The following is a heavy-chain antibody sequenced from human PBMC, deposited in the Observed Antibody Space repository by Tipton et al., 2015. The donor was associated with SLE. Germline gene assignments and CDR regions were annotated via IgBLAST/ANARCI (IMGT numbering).Heavy chain of an antibody. Sequence: TLSLTCTVSGGSISSYYWSWIRQPPGKGLEWIGYIYTSGTTNYSPSLKSRVTISVDTSKNQFSLKLSSVTAADTAVYYCATREGGFYYFDYWGQGTLVTVSS. CDR1: GGSISSYY. CDR3: ATREGGFYYFDY. D-gene: IGHD5-24*01. CDR2: IYTSGTT. V-gene: IGHV4-4*09. J-gene: IGHJ4*02.